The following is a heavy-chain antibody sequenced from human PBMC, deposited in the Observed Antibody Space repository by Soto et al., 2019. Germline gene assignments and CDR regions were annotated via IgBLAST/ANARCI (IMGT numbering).Heavy chain of an antibody. V-gene: IGHV1-2*04. CDR1: GYTFTGYY. CDR2: INPNSGGT. J-gene: IGHJ6*02. CDR3: ARGCPLQWLLWDGMDV. D-gene: IGHD3-3*01. Sequence: ASVKVSCKASGYTFTGYYMHWVRQAPGQGLEWMGWINPNSGGTNYAQKFQGWVTMTRDTSISTAYMELSRLRSDDTAVYYCARGCPLQWLLWDGMDVWGQGTTVTVSS.